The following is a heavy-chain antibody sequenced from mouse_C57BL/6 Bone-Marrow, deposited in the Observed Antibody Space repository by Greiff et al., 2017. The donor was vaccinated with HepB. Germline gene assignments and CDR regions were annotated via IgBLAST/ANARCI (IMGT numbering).Heavy chain of an antibody. CDR1: GFTFSDYG. Sequence: EVQVVESGGGLVQPGGSLKLSCAASGFTFSDYGMAWVRQAPRKGLEWVAFISNLAYSNYYADNVTGRFTISRENAKNTLYLEMSSLKAEDTAMYYCARRGTTWGYFDVWGTGTTLTVSS. CDR2: ISNLAYSN. J-gene: IGHJ1*03. CDR3: ARRGTTWGYFDV. V-gene: IGHV5-15*01. D-gene: IGHD1-1*01.